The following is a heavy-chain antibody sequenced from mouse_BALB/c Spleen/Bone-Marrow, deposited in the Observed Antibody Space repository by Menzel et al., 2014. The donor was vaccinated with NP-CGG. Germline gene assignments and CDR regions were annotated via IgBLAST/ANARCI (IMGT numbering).Heavy chain of an antibody. J-gene: IGHJ4*01. V-gene: IGHV1-54*01. CDR2: INPGSGGT. Sequence: QVQLKDSGAELVRPGTSVKVSCKASGYAFTNYLIEWVKQRPGQGLEWIGVINPGSGGTNYNEKFKGKATLTADKSSSTAYMQRSSLTSDDSAVYFCARRDYAMDYWGQGTSVTVSS. CDR3: ARRDYAMDY. CDR1: GYAFTNYL.